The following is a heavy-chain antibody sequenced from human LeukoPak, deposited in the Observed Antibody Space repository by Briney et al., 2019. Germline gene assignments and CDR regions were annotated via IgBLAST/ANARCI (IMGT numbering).Heavy chain of an antibody. CDR3: ARDLAEDYCTNGVCSGGDY. D-gene: IGHD2-8*01. J-gene: IGHJ4*02. Sequence: SETLSLTRAVYGGSLSGYYWSWIRQPPGKGLEWIGEINHSGSTNYNPSLKRRVTISVDTSKNQFSLKLSSVSAADTAVYYCARDLAEDYCTNGVCSGGDYWGQGTLVTVSS. CDR2: INHSGST. CDR1: GGSLSGYY. V-gene: IGHV4-34*01.